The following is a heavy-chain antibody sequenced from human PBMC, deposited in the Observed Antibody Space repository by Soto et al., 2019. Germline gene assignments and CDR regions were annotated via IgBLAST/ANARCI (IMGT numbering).Heavy chain of an antibody. CDR3: ARGYSSSSGWFDP. Sequence: GGSLRLSCAASGFTFSSYSMNWVRQAPGKGLEWVSYISSSSSTIYYADSVKGQFTISRDNAKNSLYLQMNSLRDEDTAVYYCARGYSSSSGWFDPWGQGTLVTVSS. D-gene: IGHD6-6*01. V-gene: IGHV3-48*02. CDR1: GFTFSSYS. CDR2: ISSSSSTI. J-gene: IGHJ5*02.